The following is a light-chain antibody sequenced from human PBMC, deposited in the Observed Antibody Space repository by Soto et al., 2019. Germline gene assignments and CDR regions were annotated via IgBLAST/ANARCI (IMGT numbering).Light chain of an antibody. J-gene: IGLJ1*01. Sequence: QSALTQPRSVSGSPGQSVTISCTGTSSDIGGYNYVSWNQQHPGKAPKLMIYDVNKRPSGVPDRFSGSKSGNTASLTISGLQAEDEADYYCCSYTGTYTYVFGTGTKLTVL. CDR2: DVN. V-gene: IGLV2-11*01. CDR1: SSDIGGYNY. CDR3: CSYTGTYTYV.